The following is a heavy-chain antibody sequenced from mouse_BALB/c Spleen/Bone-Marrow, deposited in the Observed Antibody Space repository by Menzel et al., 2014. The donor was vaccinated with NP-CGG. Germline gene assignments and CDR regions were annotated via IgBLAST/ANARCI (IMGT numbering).Heavy chain of an antibody. D-gene: IGHD3-3*01. J-gene: IGHJ3*01. Sequence: EVKLVESGVELVKPGASVKLSCTASGFNFKDTYMHWVKQRPEQGLEWIGRIDPGNGNTNYDPKFQGKATITADTSSNATNLQISSITSENAAVDYYAGLGLFDYWGQGTLVTVSA. CDR2: IDPGNGNT. V-gene: IGHV14-3*02. CDR1: GFNFKDTY. CDR3: AGLGLFDY.